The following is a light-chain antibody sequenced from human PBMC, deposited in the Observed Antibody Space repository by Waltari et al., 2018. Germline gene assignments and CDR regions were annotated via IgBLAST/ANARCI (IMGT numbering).Light chain of an antibody. J-gene: IGKJ4*01. CDR2: GAS. CDR3: QQYYVWPPIT. Sequence: VLLTQSPASLSVSPGDTVILSCRASQSVRTNLVWYQQKAGEAPRTLIYGASTRASGVPSRFSGSGSETDFTLIISSLQSEDAAVYFCQQYYVWPPITFGGGTTVDIK. V-gene: IGKV3-15*01. CDR1: QSVRTN.